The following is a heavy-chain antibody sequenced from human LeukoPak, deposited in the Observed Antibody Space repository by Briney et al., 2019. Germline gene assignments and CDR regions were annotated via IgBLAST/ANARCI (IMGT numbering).Heavy chain of an antibody. Sequence: GGSLRLSCAASGFTFSGYSMNWVRQAPGKGLEWDSSISSDSTYIFYADSVKGRFTISRDNAKNSLYLQMNSLRAEDTAVYYCARFETVSAKPFEYWGQGTLVTVSS. D-gene: IGHD5/OR15-5a*01. CDR1: GFTFSGYS. J-gene: IGHJ4*02. CDR3: ARFETVSAKPFEY. CDR2: ISSDSTYI. V-gene: IGHV3-21*01.